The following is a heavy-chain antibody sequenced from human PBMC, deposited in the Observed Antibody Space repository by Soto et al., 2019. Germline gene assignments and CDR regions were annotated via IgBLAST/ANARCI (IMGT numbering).Heavy chain of an antibody. D-gene: IGHD5-12*01. Sequence: ASVKVSCKASGGTFSSYAISWVRQAPGQGLEWMGGIIPIFGTANYAQKFQGRVTITADESTSTAYMELSSLRSEDTAVYYCAREGSGYLISDYYGMGVWGQGTTVTVSS. V-gene: IGHV1-69*13. CDR2: IIPIFGTA. CDR1: GGTFSSYA. J-gene: IGHJ6*02. CDR3: AREGSGYLISDYYGMGV.